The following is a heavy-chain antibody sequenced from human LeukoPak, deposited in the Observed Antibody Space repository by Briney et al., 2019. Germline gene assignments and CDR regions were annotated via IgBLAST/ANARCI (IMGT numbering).Heavy chain of an antibody. CDR1: GDTFTSYF. Sequence: SVKVSCKASGDTFTSYFMHWVRQAPGQGLEWMGGIIPIFGTANYAQKFQGRVTITADESTSTAYMELSSLRSEDTAVYYCARGPRPYSGSPRAFDYWGQGTLVTVSS. D-gene: IGHD1-26*01. CDR2: IIPIFGTA. CDR3: ARGPRPYSGSPRAFDY. J-gene: IGHJ4*02. V-gene: IGHV1-69*13.